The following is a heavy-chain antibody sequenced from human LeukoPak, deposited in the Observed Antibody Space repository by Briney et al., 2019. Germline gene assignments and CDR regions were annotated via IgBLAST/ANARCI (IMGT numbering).Heavy chain of an antibody. V-gene: IGHV4-34*01. CDR3: ARVKRYCSSTSCYRGFDP. D-gene: IGHD2-2*02. J-gene: IGHJ5*02. Sequence: SETLSLTCAVYGGSFSGYYWSWIRQPPGKGLEWIGEINHSGSTNYNPSLKSRVTIPVDTSKNQFSLKLSSVTAADTAVYYCARVKRYCSSTSCYRGFDPWGQGTLVTVSS. CDR1: GGSFSGYY. CDR2: INHSGST.